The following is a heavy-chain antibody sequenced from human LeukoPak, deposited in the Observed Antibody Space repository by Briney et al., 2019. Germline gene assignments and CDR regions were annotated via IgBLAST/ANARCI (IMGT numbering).Heavy chain of an antibody. J-gene: IGHJ4*02. CDR1: GFTFNSYW. CDR2: ISTDGTST. Sequence: GESLRLSCAASGFTFNSYWMHWVRQAPGKGLVWVSRISTDGTSTFYADLVKGRFTISRDNAKNTVYLQMNSLRAEDMGVYYCSRGLGGTYYGFGDWGQGTLVTVSS. D-gene: IGHD1-26*01. CDR3: SRGLGGTYYGFGD. V-gene: IGHV3-74*01.